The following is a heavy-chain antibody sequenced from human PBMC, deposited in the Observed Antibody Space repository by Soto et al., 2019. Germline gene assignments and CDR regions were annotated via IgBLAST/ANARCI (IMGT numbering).Heavy chain of an antibody. CDR2: GSYSGTT. J-gene: IGHJ4*02. CDR3: ARGATVTQYDY. D-gene: IGHD4-17*01. V-gene: IGHV4-61*01. CDR1: GVSVSSGSFY. Sequence: ETLSLTCTVSGVSVSSGSFYWAWIRQPPGKGLEWIGFGSYSGTTNYKPSLKSRVTISVDTSRSQISLKVSSLTAADTAVYYCARGATVTQYDYWGQGTLVTVSS.